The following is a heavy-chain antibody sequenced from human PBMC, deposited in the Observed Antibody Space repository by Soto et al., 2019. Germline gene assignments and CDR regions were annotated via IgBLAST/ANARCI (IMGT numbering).Heavy chain of an antibody. V-gene: IGHV4-34*01. CDR2: INHSGST. CDR3: ARHPGYCSGSSCYGYYTMDV. D-gene: IGHD2-2*01. J-gene: IGHJ6*02. Sequence: SETLSLTCAVYGGSFSGYYWTWIRQPPGTGLEWIGEINHSGSTNYNPSLKSRVTISVDTPKNQFSLKLTSVTAADTAVYSCARHPGYCSGSSCYGYYTMDVWGQGTTVTVSS. CDR1: GGSFSGYY.